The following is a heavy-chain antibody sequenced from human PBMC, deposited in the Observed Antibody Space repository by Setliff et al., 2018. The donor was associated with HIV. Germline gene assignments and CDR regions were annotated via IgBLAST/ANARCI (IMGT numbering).Heavy chain of an antibody. CDR2: IYYSGST. J-gene: IGHJ6*03. V-gene: IGHV4-39*01. D-gene: IGHD3-3*01. CDR3: ARLEYYYYMDV. CDR1: GGSISSSRYY. Sequence: ETLSLTCTVSGGSISSSRYYWGWIRQPPGKGLDWIGYIYYSGSTYYNPSLKSRVTISLDTTTNQFALKLSSVTAADTAVYYCARLEYYYYMDVWGKGTTVTVSS.